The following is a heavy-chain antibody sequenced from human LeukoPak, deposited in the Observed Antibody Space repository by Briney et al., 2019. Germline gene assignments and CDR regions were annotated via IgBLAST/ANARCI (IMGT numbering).Heavy chain of an antibody. CDR1: GGSFSGYY. V-gene: IGHV4-34*01. J-gene: IGHJ5*02. CDR3: ARGLTPPVVPARWFDP. D-gene: IGHD2-2*01. Sequence: SETLSLTCAVYGGSFSGYYWSWIRQPPGKGLEWVGEINHSGSTNYNPSLKSRVTISVDTSKNQFSLKLSSVTAADTAVYYCARGLTPPVVPARWFDPWGQGTLVTVSS. CDR2: INHSGST.